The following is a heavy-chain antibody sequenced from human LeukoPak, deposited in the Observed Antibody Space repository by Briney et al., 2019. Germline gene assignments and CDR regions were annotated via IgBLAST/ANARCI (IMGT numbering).Heavy chain of an antibody. CDR3: ARNYYGSGRNNNWFDP. Sequence: SETLSLTCAVYGGSFSGYYWSWIRQPPGKGLEWIGEINHSGSTNYNPSLKSRVTISVDTSKNQFSLKLSSVTAADTAVYYCARNYYGSGRNNNWFDPWGQGTLVTVSS. V-gene: IGHV4-34*01. D-gene: IGHD3-10*01. CDR1: GGSFSGYY. CDR2: INHSGST. J-gene: IGHJ5*02.